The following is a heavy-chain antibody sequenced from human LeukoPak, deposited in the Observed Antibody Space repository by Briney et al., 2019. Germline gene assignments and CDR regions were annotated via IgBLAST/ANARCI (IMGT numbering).Heavy chain of an antibody. V-gene: IGHV5-51*01. J-gene: IGHJ4*02. CDR2: IYPGDSDT. D-gene: IGHD3-10*01. Sequence: GESLKISCKGPGYSFTSYWIGWVRQMPGKGLEWMGIIYPGDSDTRYSPSFQGQVTISADKSISTAYLQWSSLKASDTAMYYCARHQDYGSGSYYIDYWGQGTLVTVSS. CDR1: GYSFTSYW. CDR3: ARHQDYGSGSYYIDY.